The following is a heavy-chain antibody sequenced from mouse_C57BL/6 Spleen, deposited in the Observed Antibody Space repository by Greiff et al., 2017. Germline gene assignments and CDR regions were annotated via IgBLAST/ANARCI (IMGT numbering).Heavy chain of an antibody. Sequence: GLLQPLISMKLSCTASGFTFSDYYMAWVRQVPEKGLEWVANINYDGSSTYYLDSLKSRFIISRDNAKNILYLQMSSLKSEDTATYYCARDGNFDYWGQGTTLTVSS. V-gene: IGHV5-16*01. J-gene: IGHJ2*01. CDR1: GFTFSDYY. CDR3: ARDGNFDY. CDR2: INYDGSST.